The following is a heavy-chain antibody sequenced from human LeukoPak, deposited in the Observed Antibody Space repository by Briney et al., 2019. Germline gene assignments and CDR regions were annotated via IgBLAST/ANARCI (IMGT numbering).Heavy chain of an antibody. D-gene: IGHD5-24*01. V-gene: IGHV4-39*01. CDR2: FYYTGTT. CDR1: GGSISSGSYY. J-gene: IGHJ4*02. CDR3: ARVEMATLDY. Sequence: SETLSLTCTVSGGSISSGSYYWGWIRQPPGKGLEWIGSFYYTGTTYYNPSLKSRVTIPVDTSKNQFSLKLSSVTAADTAVYYCARVEMATLDYWGQGTLATVSS.